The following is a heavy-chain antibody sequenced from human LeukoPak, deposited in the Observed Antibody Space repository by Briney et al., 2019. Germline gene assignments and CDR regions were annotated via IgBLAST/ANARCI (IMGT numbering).Heavy chain of an antibody. D-gene: IGHD6-13*01. CDR2: ISWNSGSI. V-gene: IGHV3-9*01. CDR1: GVTFDDYA. Sequence: GGSLRLSCAASGVTFDDYAMHWVRQAPGKGLEWVSSISWNSGSIGYADSVKGRFIISRDNAKNSLYVQMNRLRAEDTALYYCAKDSSPQQVADCFDSWGQGTLVTVSS. J-gene: IGHJ4*02. CDR3: AKDSSPQQVADCFDS.